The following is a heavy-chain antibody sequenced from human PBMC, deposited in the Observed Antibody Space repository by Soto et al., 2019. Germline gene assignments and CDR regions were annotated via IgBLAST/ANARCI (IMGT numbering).Heavy chain of an antibody. J-gene: IGHJ6*02. V-gene: IGHV3-21*01. CDR2: ISSSSSYI. D-gene: IGHD1-1*01. Sequence: PGGSLRLSCAASGFTFSSYSMNWVRQAPGKGLEWVSSISSSSSYIYYADSVKGRFTISRDNAKNSLYLQMNSLRAEDTAVYYCARPSWNDYPWVHQAPYGMDVWGQGTTVTV. CDR3: ARPSWNDYPWVHQAPYGMDV. CDR1: GFTFSSYS.